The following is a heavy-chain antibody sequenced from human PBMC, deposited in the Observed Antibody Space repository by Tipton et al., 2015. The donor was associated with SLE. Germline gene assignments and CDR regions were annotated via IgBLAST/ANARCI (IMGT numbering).Heavy chain of an antibody. D-gene: IGHD6-13*01. J-gene: IGHJ4*02. Sequence: LRLSCTVSGGSISSYYWSWIRQPPGKGLEWIGYIYYSGSTNYNPSLKSRVTISVDTSKNQFSLKLSSVTAADAAVYYCALGAAAANFDYWGQGTLVTSPQ. CDR1: GGSISSYY. V-gene: IGHV4-59*08. CDR3: ALGAAAANFDY. CDR2: IYYSGST.